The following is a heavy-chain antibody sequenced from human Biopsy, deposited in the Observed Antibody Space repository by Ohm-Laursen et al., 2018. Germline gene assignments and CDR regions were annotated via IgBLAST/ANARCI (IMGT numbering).Heavy chain of an antibody. V-gene: IGHV4-59*02. D-gene: IGHD4-11*01. CDR3: ARDSGILNYGNFKYYHYYGMDV. CDR2: IYYSVMT. J-gene: IGHJ6*02. CDR1: GDSVTKYY. Sequence: TLSLTCAVSGDSVTKYYWSWIRQPPGKGLEWIGHIYYSVMTNYNPSLQSRVSISVDTSRDQVSLTLSSVTAADTAVYYCARDSGILNYGNFKYYHYYGMDVWGQGTKVTVSS.